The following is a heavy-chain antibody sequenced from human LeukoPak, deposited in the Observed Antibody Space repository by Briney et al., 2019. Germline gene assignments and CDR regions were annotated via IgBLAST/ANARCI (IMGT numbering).Heavy chain of an antibody. V-gene: IGHV4-39*01. J-gene: IGHJ3*02. CDR2: IYYSGST. CDR3: ARHRLDGITIFGVVHDAFDI. D-gene: IGHD3-3*01. Sequence: SETLSLTCTVSGGSISSSSYYWGWIRQPPGKGLEWIGSIYYSGSTYYNPSLKSRVTISVDTSKNQFSLKLSSVTAADTAVYYCARHRLDGITIFGVVHDAFDIWGQGTMVTVSS. CDR1: GGSISSSSYY.